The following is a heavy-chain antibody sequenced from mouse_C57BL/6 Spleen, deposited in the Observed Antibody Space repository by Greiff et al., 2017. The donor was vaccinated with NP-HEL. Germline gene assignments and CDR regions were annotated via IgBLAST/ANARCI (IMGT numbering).Heavy chain of an antibody. V-gene: IGHV1-50*01. CDR2: IDPSDSYT. D-gene: IGHD2-1*01. Sequence: VQLQQSGAELVKPGASVKLSCKASGYTFTSYWMQRVKQRPGQGLEWIGEIDPSDSYTNYNQKFKGKATLTVDTSSSTAYMQLSSLTSEDSAVYYCARPGDYGNYGDYWGQGTTLTVSS. J-gene: IGHJ2*01. CDR3: ARPGDYGNYGDY. CDR1: GYTFTSYW.